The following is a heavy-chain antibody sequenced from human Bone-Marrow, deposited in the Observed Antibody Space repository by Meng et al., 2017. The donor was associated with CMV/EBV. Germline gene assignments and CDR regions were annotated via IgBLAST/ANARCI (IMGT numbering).Heavy chain of an antibody. D-gene: IGHD5-24*01. J-gene: IGHJ6*01. CDR1: GFTFNRYS. CDR2: ISYDGSKT. CDR3: ARDILVGDGYNLAGYGMDV. V-gene: IGHV3-30-3*01. Sequence: GESLKISCVVSGFTFNRYSLHWVRQAPGKGLEWLAVISYDGSKTYYTDSVKGRFTISRDNSKNTLYLQMNSLRAEDTAVYYCARDILVGDGYNLAGYGMDVWGQGTTVTGSS.